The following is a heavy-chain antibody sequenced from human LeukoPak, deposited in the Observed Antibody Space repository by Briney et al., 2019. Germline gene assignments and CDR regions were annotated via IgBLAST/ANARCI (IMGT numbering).Heavy chain of an antibody. CDR3: ATSLSGWGTYHYMNV. V-gene: IGHV3-30*02. Sequence: PGGSLRLSCAASGFTFGSYGMHWVRQAPGKGQEWVTFIRSDGSNKYYADSVKGRFTLSRDNAKNSLYLQMNSLRAEDTAVYYCATSLSGWGTYHYMNVWGKGTTVTISS. CDR2: IRSDGSNK. D-gene: IGHD6-19*01. J-gene: IGHJ6*03. CDR1: GFTFGSYG.